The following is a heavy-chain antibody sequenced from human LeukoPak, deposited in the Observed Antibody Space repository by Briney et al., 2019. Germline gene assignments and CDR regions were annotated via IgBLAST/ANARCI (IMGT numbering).Heavy chain of an antibody. J-gene: IGHJ4*02. Sequence: SETLSLTCTVSGGSISGYYWNWIRQPPGKGLEWIGYIYYSGSTNYNPSLKSRVTISVDTSKNQFSLKLSSVTAADTAVFYCARRSYNWNGYYFDYWGQGTLVTVSS. CDR3: ARRSYNWNGYYFDY. CDR2: IYYSGST. CDR1: GGSISGYY. V-gene: IGHV4-59*08. D-gene: IGHD1-1*01.